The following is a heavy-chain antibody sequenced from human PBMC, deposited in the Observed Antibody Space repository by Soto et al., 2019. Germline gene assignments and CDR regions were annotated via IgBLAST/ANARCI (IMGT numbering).Heavy chain of an antibody. V-gene: IGHV3-23*01. CDR2: ITANGGST. CDR3: AKDREDFYGSGTASFDF. CDR1: GFTFESYA. Sequence: GGSLRLSCAASGFTFESYAMSWVRQAPGKGLEWVSVITANGGSTYYADSVKGRFTISRDTSKNTLYLQMSGLRAEDTAVYYCAKDREDFYGSGTASFDFWGQGTLVTVSS. D-gene: IGHD3-10*01. J-gene: IGHJ4*02.